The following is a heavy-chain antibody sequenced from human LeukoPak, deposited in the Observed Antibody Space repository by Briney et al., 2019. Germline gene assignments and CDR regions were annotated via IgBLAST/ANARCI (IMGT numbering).Heavy chain of an antibody. J-gene: IGHJ3*02. CDR1: GFTVSSNY. V-gene: IGHV3-53*01. CDR3: ARGNVLYAFDI. Sequence: GGSLRLSCAASGFTVSSNYMSWVRQAPGKGLEWVSVIYSGGNTYYADSVKGRFTISRDNPKNTLYLQMNSLRAEDTAVYYCARGNVLYAFDIWGQGTMVTVSS. D-gene: IGHD1-1*01. CDR2: IYSGGNT.